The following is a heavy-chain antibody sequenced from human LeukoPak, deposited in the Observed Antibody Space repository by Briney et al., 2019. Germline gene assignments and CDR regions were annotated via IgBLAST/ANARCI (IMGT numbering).Heavy chain of an antibody. D-gene: IGHD3-3*01. Sequence: KASETLSLTCAVYGGSFSGYYWSWIRQPPGKGLEWIGEINHSGSTNYNPSLKSRVTISVDTSKNQFSLKLSSVTSADTAVYYCARGITIFGVVDYYYYYIDVWGKGTTVTVSS. J-gene: IGHJ6*03. CDR3: ARGITIFGVVDYYYYYIDV. V-gene: IGHV4-34*01. CDR1: GGSFSGYY. CDR2: INHSGST.